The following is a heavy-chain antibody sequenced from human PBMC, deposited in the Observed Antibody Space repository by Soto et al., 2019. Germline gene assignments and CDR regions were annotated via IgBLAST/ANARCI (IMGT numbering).Heavy chain of an antibody. J-gene: IGHJ6*02. CDR1: VDSITTYY. V-gene: IGHV4-4*07. CDR2: IDASGNT. D-gene: IGHD6-13*01. CDR3: ARYGNNWFQTEGMDV. Sequence: SETLSLTCTVSVDSITTYYWSWIRQPAGKGLEWIGRIDASGNTNYNPSLNSRVTMSIDTSKKQFSLKLTSVTAADTAIYYCARYGNNWFQTEGMDVWGQGTTVTVSS.